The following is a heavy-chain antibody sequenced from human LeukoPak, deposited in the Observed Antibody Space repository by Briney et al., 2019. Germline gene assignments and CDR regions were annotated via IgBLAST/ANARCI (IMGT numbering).Heavy chain of an antibody. CDR2: ISGSGTST. CDR3: AKGSSSSWYSVEY. Sequence: GGSVRLSCAASGFTFSSYAMSWVRQAPGKGLEWVSGISGSGTSTYYADSVKGRFTLSRDNSKNTLYLQMNSLRAEDTAVYYCAKGSSSSWYSVEYWGQGTLVTVSS. J-gene: IGHJ4*02. V-gene: IGHV3-23*01. D-gene: IGHD6-13*01. CDR1: GFTFSSYA.